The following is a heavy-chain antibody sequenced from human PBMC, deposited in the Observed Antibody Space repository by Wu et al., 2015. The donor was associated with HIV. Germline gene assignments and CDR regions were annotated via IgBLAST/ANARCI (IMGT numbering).Heavy chain of an antibody. CDR2: IIPIFGTT. CDR1: GGTFTNYA. J-gene: IGHJ3*02. D-gene: IGHD3-22*01. Sequence: QVQLVQSGAEVKKPGSSVKVSCKASGGTFTNYAVSWVRQAPGQGLEWMGHIIPIFGTTNYAQRFQGRVTISMDEPTNTAYMQLSSLKSEDTAVYYCTRATPMILVRGLLLIIWGQGTMVTVSS. V-gene: IGHV1-69*05. CDR3: TRATPMILVRGLLLII.